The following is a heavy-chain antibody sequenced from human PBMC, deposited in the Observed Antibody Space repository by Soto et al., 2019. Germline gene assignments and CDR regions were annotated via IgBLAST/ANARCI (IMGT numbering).Heavy chain of an antibody. J-gene: IGHJ4*02. CDR1: GFTFDDYG. CDR2: VNWNGGST. Sequence: EVQLVESGGGVLRPGGSLRLSCAASGFTFDDYGMSWARQAPGKGLEWVSGVNWNGGSTGYADSVKGRFTISRDNDKNSLYLQMNSLRAEDTAFYYCVRGASLNFDYWGQGTLVTVSS. V-gene: IGHV3-20*04. D-gene: IGHD1-26*01. CDR3: VRGASLNFDY.